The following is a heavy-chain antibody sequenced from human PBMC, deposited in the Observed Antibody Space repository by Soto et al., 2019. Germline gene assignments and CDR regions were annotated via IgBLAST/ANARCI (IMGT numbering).Heavy chain of an antibody. J-gene: IGHJ6*02. CDR1: GGTFSSYA. V-gene: IGHV1-69*05. D-gene: IGHD3-3*01. Sequence: ASVKVSCKASGGTFSSYAISWVRQAPGQGLEWMGGIIPIFGTANYAQKFQGRVTITRDTSASTAYMELSSLRSEDTAVYYCARVDFWSGYSYYGMDVWGQGTTVTVSS. CDR3: ARVDFWSGYSYYGMDV. CDR2: IIPIFGTA.